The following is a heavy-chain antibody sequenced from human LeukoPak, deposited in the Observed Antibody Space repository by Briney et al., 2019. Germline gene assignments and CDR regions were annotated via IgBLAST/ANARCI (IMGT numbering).Heavy chain of an antibody. D-gene: IGHD6-19*01. CDR2: IYDSGST. CDR1: GGSISSSNW. Sequence: SGTLSLTCAVSGGSISSSNWWSWVRQPPGKGLEWIGEIYDSGSTNYNPSLKSRVTISVDKSKNQFSLKLSSVTAADTAVYYCARSVAGFTTNFDYWGQGTLVTVSS. J-gene: IGHJ4*02. V-gene: IGHV4-4*02. CDR3: ARSVAGFTTNFDY.